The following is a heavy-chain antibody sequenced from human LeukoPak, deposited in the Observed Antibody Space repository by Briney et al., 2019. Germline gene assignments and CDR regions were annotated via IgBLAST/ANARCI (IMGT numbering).Heavy chain of an antibody. CDR3: ARSDYGDYDDAFDI. J-gene: IGHJ3*02. CDR2: ISYDGSNK. D-gene: IGHD4-17*01. V-gene: IGHV3-30*04. CDR1: GFTFSSYA. Sequence: GRSLRLSCAASGFTFSSYAMHWVRQAPGKGLEWVAVISYDGSNKYYADSVKGRFTISRDNSKNTLYLQMNSLRAEDTAVYCCARSDYGDYDDAFDIWGQGTMVTVSS.